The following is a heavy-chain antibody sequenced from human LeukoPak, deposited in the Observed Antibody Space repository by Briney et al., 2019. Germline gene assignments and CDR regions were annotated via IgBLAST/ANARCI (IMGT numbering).Heavy chain of an antibody. Sequence: GGSLRLSCAASGFTFSSYAMSWVRQAPGKGLEWVSSTTGSGISTYYADSVKGRSRISRDNSKNTLYLQMNSLRAEDTAVYYCAKPYDPPVYWGQGTLVTVSS. CDR3: AKPYDPPVY. D-gene: IGHD3-3*01. V-gene: IGHV3-23*01. CDR2: TTGSGIST. J-gene: IGHJ4*02. CDR1: GFTFSSYA.